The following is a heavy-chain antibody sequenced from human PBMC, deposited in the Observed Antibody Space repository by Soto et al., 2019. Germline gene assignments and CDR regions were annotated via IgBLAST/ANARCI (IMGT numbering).Heavy chain of an antibody. CDR3: ARDNERGVDYSYCDY. CDR2: VWDDGSKQ. D-gene: IGHD2-21*01. J-gene: IGHJ4*02. V-gene: IGHV3-33*01. CDR1: GFTFSHYG. Sequence: QVQLVESGGGVVQPGRSLRLSCAASGFTFSHYGIDWVRQAPGKGLEWVAGVWDDGSKQYYADSVKGRFTVFRDTSKNTGYLQMDCQRPGDTAVYYCARDNERGVDYSYCDYWGQGMLVAVSS.